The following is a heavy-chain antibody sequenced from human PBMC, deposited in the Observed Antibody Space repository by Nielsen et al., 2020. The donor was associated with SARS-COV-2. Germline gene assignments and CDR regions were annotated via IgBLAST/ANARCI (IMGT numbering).Heavy chain of an antibody. Sequence: ASVKVSCKASGYTFTSYYMHWVRQAPGQGLEWMGIINPSGGSTSYAQKFQGRVTMTRDTSTSTVYMELRSLRSDDTAVYYCARIAYCGGDCYTNYFDYWGQGTLVTVSS. CDR1: GYTFTSYY. CDR3: ARIAYCGGDCYTNYFDY. J-gene: IGHJ4*02. CDR2: INPSGGST. V-gene: IGHV1-46*01. D-gene: IGHD2-21*02.